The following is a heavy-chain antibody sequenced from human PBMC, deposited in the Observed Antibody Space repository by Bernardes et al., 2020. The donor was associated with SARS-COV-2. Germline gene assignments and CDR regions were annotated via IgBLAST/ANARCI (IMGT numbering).Heavy chain of an antibody. J-gene: IGHJ5*02. Sequence: ASVKVSCKASGYTFTNYGVIWVRQAPGQGLEWMGWINGFNGNTNYAQKLQGRVTLTTDTSSSTAYMELRTLRSDDTAIYYCARDTAGVGLTLPLAPWGQGTLVTVSS. CDR3: ARDTAGVGLTLPLAP. CDR2: INGFNGNT. CDR1: GYTFTNYG. D-gene: IGHD3-10*01. V-gene: IGHV1-18*04.